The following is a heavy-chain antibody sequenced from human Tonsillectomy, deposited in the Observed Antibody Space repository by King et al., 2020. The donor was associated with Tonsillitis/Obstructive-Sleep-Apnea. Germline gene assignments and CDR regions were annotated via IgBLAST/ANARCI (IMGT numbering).Heavy chain of an antibody. J-gene: IGHJ5*02. CDR2: IRESAGST. CDR1: GFTFRSNA. V-gene: IGHV3-23*04. D-gene: IGHD3-10*01. Sequence: VQLVESGGGLVQPGGSLRLSCAASGFTFRSNAVRGVPRAPGRGLEWVSSIRESAGSTYYAASVKGRLTTSRENSKKKLYLQMNSLRAEETAVDYCAKVFEWFGNPLGWSDPWGEGTLGTVSP. CDR3: AKVFEWFGNPLGWSDP.